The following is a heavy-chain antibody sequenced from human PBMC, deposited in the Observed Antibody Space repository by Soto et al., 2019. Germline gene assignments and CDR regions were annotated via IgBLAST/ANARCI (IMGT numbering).Heavy chain of an antibody. J-gene: IGHJ5*02. CDR1: GGTFSSYA. CDR2: IIPIFGTV. Sequence: SVKVSCKASGGTFSSYAISWVRQAPGQGLEWMGGIIPIFGTVNYAQKFQGRVTITADKSTSTAYMELSSLRSEDTAVYYCARNLRDTIFGVVINPFDPWGQGTLVTVSS. V-gene: IGHV1-69*06. CDR3: ARNLRDTIFGVVINPFDP. D-gene: IGHD3-3*01.